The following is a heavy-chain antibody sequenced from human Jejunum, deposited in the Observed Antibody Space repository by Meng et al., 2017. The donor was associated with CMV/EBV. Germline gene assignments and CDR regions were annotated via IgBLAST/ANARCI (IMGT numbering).Heavy chain of an antibody. V-gene: IGHV3-72*01. D-gene: IGHD3-10*01. Sequence: SGFSFGDHNMDWFRLAPGKGLEWLSRTSRKLNAFPTQYAASVKDRFTISRDDSQSSLYLQMNSLKSDDTAVYFCGRDSMKGGGFDQWGQGTLVTVSS. CDR3: GRDSMKGGGFDQ. CDR2: TSRKLNAFPT. CDR1: GFSFGDHN. J-gene: IGHJ4*02.